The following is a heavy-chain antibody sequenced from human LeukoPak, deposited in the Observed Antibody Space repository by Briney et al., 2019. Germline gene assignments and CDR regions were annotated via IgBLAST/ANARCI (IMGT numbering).Heavy chain of an antibody. CDR3: ARVHYSSGSLSSWFDP. D-gene: IGHD3-10*01. CDR2: ISYSGGV. J-gene: IGHJ5*02. V-gene: IGHV4-59*08. CDR1: SDSISDYY. Sequence: SETLSLTCTVSSDSISDYYWGWIRQPPGKGLEWIGYISYSGGVTYNPSPKPPVTISLDTSRNQFSLKLSSVTAADTAIYYCARVHYSSGSLSSWFDPWGRGTLVTVSS.